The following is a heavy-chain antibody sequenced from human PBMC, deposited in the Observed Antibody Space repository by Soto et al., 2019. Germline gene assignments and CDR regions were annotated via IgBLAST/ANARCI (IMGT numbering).Heavy chain of an antibody. CDR2: ISAYNGNT. Sequence: ASVKVSCKASGYTFTSYGISWVRQAPGQGLEWMGWISAYNGNTNYAQKLQGRVTMTTDTSTSTAYMELRSLRSDDTAVYYCARLMDYYYYYGMDVCGQGTTVTVSS. V-gene: IGHV1-18*01. J-gene: IGHJ6*02. CDR3: ARLMDYYYYYGMDV. CDR1: GYTFTSYG.